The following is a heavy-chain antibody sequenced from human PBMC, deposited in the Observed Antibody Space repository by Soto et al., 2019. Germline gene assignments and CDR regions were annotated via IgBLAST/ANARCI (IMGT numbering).Heavy chain of an antibody. CDR2: IGAADDP. V-gene: IGHV3-13*05. D-gene: IGHD2-15*01. CDR1: GFTFSAYD. Sequence: EVQLVESGGGVVQPGASLRLSCAASGFTFSAYDMHWVRQTTGKGLEWVSAIGAADDPYYLGSVKGRFTISRENAKNSLYLQMNSPRAEDTAVYYCARAYSGRLPRRADYYFAMDVWGQGTTVTVSS. J-gene: IGHJ6*02. CDR3: ARAYSGRLPRRADYYFAMDV.